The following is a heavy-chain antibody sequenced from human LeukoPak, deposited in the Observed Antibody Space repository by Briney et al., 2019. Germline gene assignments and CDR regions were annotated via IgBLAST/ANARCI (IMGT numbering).Heavy chain of an antibody. V-gene: IGHV1-18*01. CDR3: ARGAYCGGDCYQSFQH. CDR1: GYTFTSYG. D-gene: IGHD2-21*01. Sequence: WATVKVSCKASGYTFTSYGISGVRQAPGQGLEGMWWISAYNGNTNYEQKPQGRVTMTTDTSKSTAYMELRSLRSDDTAVYYCARGAYCGGDCYQSFQHWGQGNLVTVSS. J-gene: IGHJ1*01. CDR2: ISAYNGNT.